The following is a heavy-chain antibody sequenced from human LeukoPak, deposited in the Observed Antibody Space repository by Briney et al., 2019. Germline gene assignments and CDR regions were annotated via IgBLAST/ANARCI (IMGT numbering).Heavy chain of an antibody. D-gene: IGHD3-22*01. CDR2: INHSGST. Sequence: PSETLSLTCAVYGGSFSGYYWSWIRQPPGKGLEWIGEINHSGSTNYNPSLKSRVTISVDTSKNQFSLKLSSVTAADTAVYYCARGSTHTYYYDSSGYPYYYYYYGMDVWGQGTTVTVSS. J-gene: IGHJ6*02. CDR3: ARGSTHTYYYDSSGYPYYYYYYGMDV. CDR1: GGSFSGYY. V-gene: IGHV4-34*01.